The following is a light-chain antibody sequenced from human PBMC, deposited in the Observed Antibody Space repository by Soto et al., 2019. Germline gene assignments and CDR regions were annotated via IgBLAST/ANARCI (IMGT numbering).Light chain of an antibody. CDR3: AAWDDSLSGTV. Sequence: QSVLTQPPSASGTPGQRVTISCSGSSSNIGSNTVAWYQQLPQTAPKLLVHSNNERPSGVPDRFSGDKSGTSASLVISGLQSDDEADFYCAAWDDSLSGTVFGGGTQLTVL. CDR2: SNN. V-gene: IGLV1-44*01. CDR1: SSNIGSNT. J-gene: IGLJ3*02.